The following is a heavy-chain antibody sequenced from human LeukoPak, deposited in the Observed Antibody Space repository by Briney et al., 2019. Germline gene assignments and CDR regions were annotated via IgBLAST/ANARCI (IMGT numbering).Heavy chain of an antibody. D-gene: IGHD6-19*01. CDR3: AKDRSSGWYSFQH. CDR1: GFTFSSYG. CDR2: ISYDGSNK. V-gene: IGHV3-30*18. J-gene: IGHJ1*01. Sequence: GRSLRLSCAASGFTFSSYGMHWVRQAPGKGLEWVAVISYDGSNKYYADSVKGRFTISRDNSKNALYLQMNSLRPEDTAVYYCAKDRSSGWYSFQHWGQGTLVSVSS.